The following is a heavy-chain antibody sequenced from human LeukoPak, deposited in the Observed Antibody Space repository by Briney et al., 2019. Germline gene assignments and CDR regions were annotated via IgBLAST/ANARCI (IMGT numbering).Heavy chain of an antibody. CDR1: GYTFTMYE. J-gene: IGHJ4*02. D-gene: IGHD6-19*01. Sequence: ASVKVSCTAFGYTFTMYEMHWVRPAPGQGLEWMGRINPNSGGTNYAQKFQGRVTMTRDTSISTAYMELSRLRSDDTAVYYCARDPRIAVAGKYFDYWGQGTLVTVSS. V-gene: IGHV1-2*06. CDR2: INPNSGGT. CDR3: ARDPRIAVAGKYFDY.